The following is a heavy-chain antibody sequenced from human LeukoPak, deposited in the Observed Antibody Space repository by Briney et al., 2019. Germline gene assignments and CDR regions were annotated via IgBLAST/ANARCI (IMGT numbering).Heavy chain of an antibody. D-gene: IGHD3-9*01. CDR1: GGSISSSSYY. CDR3: ARHRAYYDILTGYSSWFDP. J-gene: IGHJ5*02. Sequence: NSSETLSLTCTVSGGSISSSSYYWGWIRQPPGKGLEWIGSIYYRESTYYKPSLKSRVTISVDTSNNQFSLKLSSVTAADTAVYYCARHRAYYDILTGYSSWFDPWGQGTLVTVSS. V-gene: IGHV4-39*01. CDR2: IYYREST.